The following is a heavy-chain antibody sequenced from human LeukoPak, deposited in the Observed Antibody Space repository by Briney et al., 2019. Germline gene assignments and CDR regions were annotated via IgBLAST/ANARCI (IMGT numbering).Heavy chain of an antibody. CDR1: GFSFSSYA. V-gene: IGHV3-23*01. CDR3: AKEGDIVVVPAANPDY. J-gene: IGHJ4*02. Sequence: GGSLRLSCAASGFSFSSYAMSWVRQAPGKGLEWVSAISGSDGNTYYADSVKGRFTISSDNSKNTLYLQMNSLRAEDTAVYYCAKEGDIVVVPAANPDYWGQGTLVTVSS. D-gene: IGHD2-2*01. CDR2: ISGSDGNT.